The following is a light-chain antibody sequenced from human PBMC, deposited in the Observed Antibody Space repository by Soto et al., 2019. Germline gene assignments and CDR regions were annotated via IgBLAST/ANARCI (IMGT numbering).Light chain of an antibody. CDR2: GAS. CDR3: QQYNNWSPST. V-gene: IGKV3-15*01. CDR1: QSVSSN. J-gene: IGKJ5*01. Sequence: EIVMTQSPATLSASPGERVTLSCRASQSVSSNLAWYQQKPGQAPRLLIYGASTWATGIPARFSGSGSGTEFTLTHSSRLSEDYSVYYCQQYNNWSPSTFGQGTRLEIK.